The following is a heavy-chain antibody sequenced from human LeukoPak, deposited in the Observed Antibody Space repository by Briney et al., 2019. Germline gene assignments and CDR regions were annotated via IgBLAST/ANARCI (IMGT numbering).Heavy chain of an antibody. V-gene: IGHV3-30*02. J-gene: IGHJ4*02. CDR2: IHYDGTNN. Sequence: PGGSLRLSCAASGFSFSSYGMHWVRQAPGKGLEWVAYIHYDGTNNKYADSVRGRFTLSRDNSGNTLYLQMNSLRAEDTAVYYCARDRHSWIQLPFDYWGQGTLVTVSS. CDR1: GFSFSSYG. D-gene: IGHD5-18*01. CDR3: ARDRHSWIQLPFDY.